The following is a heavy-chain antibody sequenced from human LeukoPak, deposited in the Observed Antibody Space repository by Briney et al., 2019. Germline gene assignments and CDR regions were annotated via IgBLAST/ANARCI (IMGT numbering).Heavy chain of an antibody. Sequence: GGSLRLSCAASGFTVSSNYMTWVRQAPGKGLEWVSVIYSGGSTYYADSVKGRFTVSRDNSKNTLYLQMNSLRAEDRAVITWARVKVREGYYGPTNYHYVVGGGKGPPFT. CDR2: IYSGGST. D-gene: IGHD4/OR15-4a*01. V-gene: IGHV3-66*02. CDR1: GFTVSSNY. CDR3: ARVKVREGYYGPTNYHYVVG. J-gene: IGHJ6*03.